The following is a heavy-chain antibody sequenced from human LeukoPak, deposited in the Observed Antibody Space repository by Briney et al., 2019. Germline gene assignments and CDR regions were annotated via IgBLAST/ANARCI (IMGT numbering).Heavy chain of an antibody. D-gene: IGHD1-14*01. CDR1: GASISRINYY. CDR2: IYSTVST. J-gene: IGHJ4*01. V-gene: IGHV4-39*02. CDR3: ASGSGYFFNY. Sequence: KSSETLSLTCTVSGASISRINYYWGWIRQPPGKGLEWLGTIYSTVSTYYNASLKSRVTISVDTSKNDFSLKLSSVTAADTAAYYCASGSGYFFNYWGQGTLVTVSS.